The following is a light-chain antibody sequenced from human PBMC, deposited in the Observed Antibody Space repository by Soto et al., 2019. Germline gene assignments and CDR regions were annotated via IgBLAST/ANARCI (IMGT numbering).Light chain of an antibody. V-gene: IGLV2-23*02. CDR3: CSYAGSTTEV. J-gene: IGLJ1*01. CDR2: DLN. Sequence: QSALTQPASVSGAPGQSITISCSGNAVSYQIVSWYQKQPGKAPKLNLYDLNTRPSGVSNPFSGFKSGTTASLRITGLQAEDEGEYYCCSYAGSTTEVFGTGTKVTVL. CDR1: GNAVSYQI.